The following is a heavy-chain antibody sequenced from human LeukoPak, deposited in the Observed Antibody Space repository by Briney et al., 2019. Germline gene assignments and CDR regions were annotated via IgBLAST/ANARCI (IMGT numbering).Heavy chain of an antibody. CDR3: ARSDPLWYDY. Sequence: ASVKVSCKASGYTFTSYGISWVRQAPGQGLEWMGWINAGNGNTKYSQKFQGRVTITRDTSASTAYMELSSLRSEDTAVYYCARSDPLWYDYWGQGTLVTVSS. CDR1: GYTFTSYG. CDR2: INAGNGNT. J-gene: IGHJ4*02. V-gene: IGHV1-3*01. D-gene: IGHD5-18*01.